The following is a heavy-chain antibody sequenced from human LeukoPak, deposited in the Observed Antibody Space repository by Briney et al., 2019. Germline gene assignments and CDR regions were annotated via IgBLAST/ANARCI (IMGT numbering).Heavy chain of an antibody. CDR3: ASDLGDSLTGTNLFDP. CDR1: GGTFSSYA. V-gene: IGHV1-69*04. CDR2: IIAMMGIA. J-gene: IGHJ5*02. Sequence: AAAKVSCKASGGTFSSYAISWVRQAPGQGLEWMGRIIAMMGIANYTHNFQGRVTIPADKSTSTAYMELSSLRSEDTAVYYCASDLGDSLTGTNLFDPWGQGTLVTVS. D-gene: IGHD1-14*01.